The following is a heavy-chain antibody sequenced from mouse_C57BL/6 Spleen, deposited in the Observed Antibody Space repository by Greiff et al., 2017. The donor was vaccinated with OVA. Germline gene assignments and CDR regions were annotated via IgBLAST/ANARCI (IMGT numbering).Heavy chain of an antibody. CDR2: IYPGSGNT. J-gene: IGHJ2*01. V-gene: IGHV1-76*01. D-gene: IGHD3-2*02. Sequence: QVQLQQSVAELVRPGASVKLSCKASGYTFTDYYINWVKQRPGQGLEWIARIYPGSGNTYYNEKFKGKATLTAEKSSSTAYMQLSSLTSEDSAVYFCARASSGYYFDYWGQGTTLTVSS. CDR1: GYTFTDYY. CDR3: ARASSGYYFDY.